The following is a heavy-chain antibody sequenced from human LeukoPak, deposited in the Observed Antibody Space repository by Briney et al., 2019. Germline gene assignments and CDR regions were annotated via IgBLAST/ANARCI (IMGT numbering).Heavy chain of an antibody. Sequence: GESLQISCKGSGYSFSSYWIGWVRQMPGKGLEWMGIIYPGDSDSRYSPSFQGLVTISADKSISTAYLQWSSLKASDTAMYYCARLGRAVAASDYWGQGTLVTVSS. V-gene: IGHV5-51*01. D-gene: IGHD6-19*01. CDR3: ARLGRAVAASDY. CDR1: GYSFSSYW. J-gene: IGHJ4*02. CDR2: IYPGDSDS.